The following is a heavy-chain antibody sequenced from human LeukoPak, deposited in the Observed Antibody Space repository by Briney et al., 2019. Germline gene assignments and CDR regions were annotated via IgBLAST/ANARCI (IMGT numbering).Heavy chain of an antibody. CDR3: ARDPAERLRGASYYYYMDV. CDR1: GRTFSTYA. J-gene: IGHJ6*03. V-gene: IGHV1-69*13. CDR2: IIPMFGTA. Sequence: PVKVSCTASGRTFSTYAISWVRQAPGQALEWMGGIIPMFGTANYAQKFQGRVTITADESTSTAYMELSGLRSGDTAVYYCARDPAERLRGASYYYYMDVWGKGTTLTVSS. D-gene: IGHD1-1*01.